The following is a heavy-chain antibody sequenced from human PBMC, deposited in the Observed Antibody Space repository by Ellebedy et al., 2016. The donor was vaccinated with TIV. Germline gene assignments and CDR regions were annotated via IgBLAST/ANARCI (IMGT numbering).Heavy chain of an antibody. CDR2: RGSAGDS. D-gene: IGHD3-10*01. CDR1: GFTFRTRD. V-gene: IGHV3-13*01. Sequence: PGGSLRLSCATSGFTFRTRDMYWVRQSRGKGLEWVAARGSAGDSYYADSVQGRFTISRDSVKDSLFLQMNNLRAGDTATYYCVRGALGPHNWCFDVWGRGTLVSVSS. J-gene: IGHJ2*01. CDR3: VRGALGPHNWCFDV.